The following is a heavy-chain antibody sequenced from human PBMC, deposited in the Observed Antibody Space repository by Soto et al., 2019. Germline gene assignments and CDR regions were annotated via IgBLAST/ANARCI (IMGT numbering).Heavy chain of an antibody. CDR3: ARAGSPTVVTSYYFDY. Sequence: ASVTVSCKASGYTFTSYGISWVRQAPGQGLEWMGWISAYNGNTNYAQKLQGRVTMTTDTSTSTAYMELRSLRSDDTAVYYCARAGSPTVVTSYYFDYWGQGTLVTVSS. V-gene: IGHV1-18*01. CDR1: GYTFTSYG. J-gene: IGHJ4*02. CDR2: ISAYNGNT. D-gene: IGHD4-17*01.